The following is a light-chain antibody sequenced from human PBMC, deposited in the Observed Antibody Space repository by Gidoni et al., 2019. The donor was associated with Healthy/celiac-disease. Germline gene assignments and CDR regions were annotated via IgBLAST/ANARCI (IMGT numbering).Light chain of an antibody. V-gene: IGLV3-19*01. Sequence: SSELTQDPAVSVALGQTARITCQGDSLRSYYASWYQQKPGQAPVLVIYGKNNRPSGIPDRFSGSSSGNTASLTITGAQAEDEADYYCNSRDSSGNPHVVFGGGTKLTVL. J-gene: IGLJ2*01. CDR3: NSRDSSGNPHVV. CDR1: SLRSYY. CDR2: GKN.